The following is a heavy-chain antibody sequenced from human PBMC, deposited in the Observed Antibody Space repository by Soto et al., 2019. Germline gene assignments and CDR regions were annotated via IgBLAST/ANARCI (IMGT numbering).Heavy chain of an antibody. D-gene: IGHD3-22*01. V-gene: IGHV5-51*01. CDR1: GYSFSRYW. Sequence: GESLKISCKGSGYSFSRYWIAWVRQTPGKGLEWMGLIYPGDSDTRYSPSFQGQVTISDDKSITTAYLQWSSLKASDTAIYYCARDTFSGDSSGPHYWGQGNLVTVSS. J-gene: IGHJ4*02. CDR3: ARDTFSGDSSGPHY. CDR2: IYPGDSDT.